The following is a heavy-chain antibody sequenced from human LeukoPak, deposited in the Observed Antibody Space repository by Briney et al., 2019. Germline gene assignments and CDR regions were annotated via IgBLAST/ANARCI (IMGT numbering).Heavy chain of an antibody. J-gene: IGHJ6*02. CDR1: GYTFTSYY. Sequence: EASVKVSYKASGYTFTSYYMHWVRQAPGQGLEWMGIINPSGGSTGYAQKFQGRVTMTRDTSTSTVYMELSSLRSEDTAVYYCARDKTTYYYDSSGYSNSMDVWGQGTTVTVSS. CDR3: ARDKTTYYYDSSGYSNSMDV. CDR2: INPSGGST. D-gene: IGHD3-22*01. V-gene: IGHV1-46*01.